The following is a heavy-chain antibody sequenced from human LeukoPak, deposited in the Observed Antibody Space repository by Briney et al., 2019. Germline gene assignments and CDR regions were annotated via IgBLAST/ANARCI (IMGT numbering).Heavy chain of an antibody. V-gene: IGHV4-34*01. CDR2: INHSGST. CDR3: ARNGDDSSDYYYFDY. D-gene: IGHD3-22*01. J-gene: IGHJ4*02. Sequence: SETLSLTCAVYGGSFSGYYWSWIRQPPGKGLEWIGEINHSGSTNYNPSLKSRVTLSVDESKNQFSLKLSSVTAADTAVYYCARNGDDSSDYYYFDYWGQGTLVTVSS. CDR1: GGSFSGYY.